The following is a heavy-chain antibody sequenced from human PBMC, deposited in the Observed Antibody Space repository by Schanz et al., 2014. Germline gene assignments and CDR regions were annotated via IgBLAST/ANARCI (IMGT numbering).Heavy chain of an antibody. D-gene: IGHD4-17*01. V-gene: IGHV1-2*02. CDR1: GYTFVGYY. Sequence: QVPLVQSGPEVTKPGASVRVSCQASGYTFVGYYIHWLRQAPGQGREWMGWINPDSGDTNYVQNFQGRVTMTRDTSISTAYMELSSLRSDDTAVYYCARELRLEYYFDYWGQGTQVTVSS. CDR2: INPDSGDT. J-gene: IGHJ4*02. CDR3: ARELRLEYYFDY.